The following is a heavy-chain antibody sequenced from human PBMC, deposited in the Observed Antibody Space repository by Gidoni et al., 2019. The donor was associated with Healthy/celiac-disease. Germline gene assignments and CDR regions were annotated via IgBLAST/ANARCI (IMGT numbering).Heavy chain of an antibody. CDR1: TVSSNY. CDR2: IYSGGST. Sequence: TVSSNYMSWVRQAPGKGLEWVSVIYSGGSTYYEDSVKGRFTISRDNSKNTLYLQMNSLRAEDTAVYYCARAQDYYGSGSYPGFWFDPWGQGTLVTVSS. D-gene: IGHD3-10*01. J-gene: IGHJ5*02. CDR3: ARAQDYYGSGSYPGFWFDP. V-gene: IGHV3-53*01.